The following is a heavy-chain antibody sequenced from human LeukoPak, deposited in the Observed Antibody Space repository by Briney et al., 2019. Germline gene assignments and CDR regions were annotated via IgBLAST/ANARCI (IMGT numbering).Heavy chain of an antibody. CDR2: MNPNSGNT. CDR3: ATIYSSSSYSYFDY. V-gene: IGHV1-8*01. J-gene: IGHJ4*02. Sequence: ASVKVSCKASGYTFTSYDINWVRQATGQGLEWMGWMNPNSGNTGYAQKFQGRVTMTRNTSISTAYMELSSLRSEDTAVYYCATIYSSSSYSYFDYWGQGTLVTVSS. D-gene: IGHD6-6*01. CDR1: GYTFTSYD.